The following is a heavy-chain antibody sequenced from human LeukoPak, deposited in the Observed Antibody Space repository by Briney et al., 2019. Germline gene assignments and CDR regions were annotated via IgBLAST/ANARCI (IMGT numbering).Heavy chain of an antibody. V-gene: IGHV4-39*01. Sequence: SETLSLTCTVAGGSISSSTNYWGWIRQPPVKGLEWIGSIYHSGSTYYNPSLKSRVTISVDTSTNQFSLKLRSVTAADTAVYYCVRHGGYCTSTSCLEYFQHWGQGTLVTVSS. CDR3: VRHGGYCTSTSCLEYFQH. CDR2: IYHSGST. CDR1: GGSISSSTNY. J-gene: IGHJ1*01. D-gene: IGHD2-2*01.